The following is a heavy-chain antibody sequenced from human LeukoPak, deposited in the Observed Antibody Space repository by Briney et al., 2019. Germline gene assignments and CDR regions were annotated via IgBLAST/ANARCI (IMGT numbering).Heavy chain of an antibody. Sequence: GGSLRLSCAASGFTFSSYAMHWVRQAPGKGLEWVAVISYDGSNKYYADSVKGRFTISRDNSKNTLYLQMNSLRAEDTAVYYCARDPSFWSGYFDYWGQGTLVTVSS. CDR1: GFTFSSYA. CDR3: ARDPSFWSGYFDY. D-gene: IGHD3-3*01. J-gene: IGHJ4*02. V-gene: IGHV3-30-3*01. CDR2: ISYDGSNK.